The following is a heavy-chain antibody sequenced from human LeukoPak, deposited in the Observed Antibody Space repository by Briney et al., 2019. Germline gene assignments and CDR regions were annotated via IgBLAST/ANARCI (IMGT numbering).Heavy chain of an antibody. CDR3: ARTRDFWSGFFDY. V-gene: IGHV4-30-2*01. D-gene: IGHD3-3*01. CDR2: ILHSGST. Sequence: SQTLSLTCGVSGGSITSDTYYWSWIRQPPGKGLEWIGYILHSGSTYNNPSLKSRVTISVDTSKSQCSLKLSSVTAADAAVYYCARTRDFWSGFFDYWGQGTLVTVSS. CDR1: GGSITSDTYY. J-gene: IGHJ4*02.